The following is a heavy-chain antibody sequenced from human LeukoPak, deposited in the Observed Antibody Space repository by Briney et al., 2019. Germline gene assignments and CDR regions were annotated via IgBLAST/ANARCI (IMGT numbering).Heavy chain of an antibody. CDR3: AKDSHWILFDD. CDR1: GFTFSSYA. J-gene: IGHJ4*02. Sequence: GGSLRLSCAASGFTFSSYAMHWVRQAPGKGLEWVAFIRSDGSNKSYADSVKGRFTISRDNSKNTLYLQMNSLRDEDTAVYYCAKDSHWILFDDWGQGTLVTVSS. V-gene: IGHV3-30*02. CDR2: IRSDGSNK. D-gene: IGHD2-2*03.